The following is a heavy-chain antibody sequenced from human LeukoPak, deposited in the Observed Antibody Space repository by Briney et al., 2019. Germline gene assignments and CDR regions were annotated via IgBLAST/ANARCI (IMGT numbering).Heavy chain of an antibody. CDR1: GFTFSSNW. V-gene: IGHV3-74*01. D-gene: IGHD1-26*01. CDR2: INEDGSTT. CDR3: VRDLGGRSGH. J-gene: IGHJ1*01. Sequence: GGSLRLSCAASGFTFSSNWMHWVRQAPGKGLVWVSRINEDGSTTNYADSVKGRSTIFRDNAKNTLYLQMNSPRAEDTAVYYCVRDLGGRSGHWGQGTLVTVSS.